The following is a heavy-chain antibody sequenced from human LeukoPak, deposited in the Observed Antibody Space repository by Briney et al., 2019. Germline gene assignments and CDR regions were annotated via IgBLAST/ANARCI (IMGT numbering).Heavy chain of an antibody. CDR1: GYTFTSYY. V-gene: IGHV1-46*01. J-gene: IGHJ3*02. CDR2: INPSGGST. D-gene: IGHD3-10*01. CDR3: ARDPDRRYYYGSGPAGDAFDI. Sequence: ASVTVSCKASGYTFTSYYMHWVRQAPGQGLEWMGIINPSGGSTSYAQKFQGRVTMTRDTSTSTVYMELSSLRSEDTAVYYCARDPDRRYYYGSGPAGDAFDIWGQGTMVTVSS.